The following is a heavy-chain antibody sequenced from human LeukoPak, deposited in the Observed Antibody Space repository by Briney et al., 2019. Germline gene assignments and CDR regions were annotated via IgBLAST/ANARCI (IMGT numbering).Heavy chain of an antibody. CDR3: AKSNGYGLVDI. J-gene: IGHJ3*02. D-gene: IGHD3-10*01. CDR1: GYSVRSFY. CDR2: FYTSGIT. V-gene: IGHV4-4*07. Sequence: SETLSLTCTVSGYSVRSFYWNWIRQSADKGLEWIGRFYTSGITKYNPSLQSRVAMSVDTSKNQFSLNLTSVTAADTAVYYCAKSNGYGLVDIWGQGTMVTVSS.